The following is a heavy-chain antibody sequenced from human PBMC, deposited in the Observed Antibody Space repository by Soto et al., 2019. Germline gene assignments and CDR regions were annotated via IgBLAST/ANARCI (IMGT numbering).Heavy chain of an antibody. Sequence: EVQLVESGGGLVQPGGALRLSCAASGFTFSTYWMHWVRQAPGKGLVWVSRINGDGTSTSYADSVKGRFTISRDNAKNTLYLQMNSLRAEDKAVYYCARGYGSSYRIDYWGQGTLVTVSS. V-gene: IGHV3-74*01. D-gene: IGHD6-6*01. CDR1: GFTFSTYW. J-gene: IGHJ4*02. CDR2: INGDGTST. CDR3: ARGYGSSYRIDY.